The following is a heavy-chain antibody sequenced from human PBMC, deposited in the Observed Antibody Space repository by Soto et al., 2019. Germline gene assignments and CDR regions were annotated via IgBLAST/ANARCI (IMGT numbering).Heavy chain of an antibody. CDR3: AKDMKWGGMTTIHYFAS. J-gene: IGHJ4*02. CDR2: ISSNSDTI. Sequence: EVQLVESGGGLVQPGRSLRLSCVASGFTADDYAMHWVRQAPGKGLEWVSGISSNSDTIDYADSVKGRFTISRDNAKNALFLQMNSLRPEDTAFYYCAKDMKWGGMTTIHYFASWGQGTLVTVSS. CDR1: GFTADDYA. D-gene: IGHD4-17*01. V-gene: IGHV3-9*02.